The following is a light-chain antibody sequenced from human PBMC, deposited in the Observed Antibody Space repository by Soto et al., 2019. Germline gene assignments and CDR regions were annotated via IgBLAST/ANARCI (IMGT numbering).Light chain of an antibody. CDR2: GAS. V-gene: IGKV3-15*01. CDR3: QQFNSWRLL. CDR1: QNVNNR. Sequence: EIVMTQSPAMLSVSPGERATLSCRASQNVNNRLAWYQQKAGQPPRLLIYGASTRATGIPARFSGSGSGTEFTLTISSLQSEDFAVYHCQQFNSWRLLFGQGTKV. J-gene: IGKJ1*01.